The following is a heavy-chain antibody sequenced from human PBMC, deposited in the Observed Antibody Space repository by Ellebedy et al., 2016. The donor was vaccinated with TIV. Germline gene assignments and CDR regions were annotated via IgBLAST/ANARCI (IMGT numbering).Heavy chain of an antibody. CDR1: GGSFLAFY. CDR3: ARGRRFSASFHPMMSTFEV. D-gene: IGHD3-10*01. Sequence: SETLSLTXPVHGGSFLAFYWSWIRQPPGKGLQWIGEIKPSGGTNYTTSLKSRLTMSIDTSKRQISLNLKSATAADTAVYYCARGRRFSASFHPMMSTFEVWGQGTTVIVSS. V-gene: IGHV4-34*01. J-gene: IGHJ3*01. CDR2: IKPSGGT.